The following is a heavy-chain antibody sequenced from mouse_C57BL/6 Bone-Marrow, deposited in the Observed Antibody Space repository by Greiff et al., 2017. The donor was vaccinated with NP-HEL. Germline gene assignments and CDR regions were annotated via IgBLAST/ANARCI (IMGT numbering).Heavy chain of an antibody. CDR3: ARARDYYGSSYGYFDV. V-gene: IGHV1-18*01. J-gene: IGHJ1*03. CDR1: GYTFTDYN. CDR2: INPNNGGT. Sequence: EVKLQESGPELVKPGASVKIPCKASGYTFTDYNMDWVKQSHGKSLEWIGDINPNNGGTIYNQKFKGKATLTVDKSSSTAYMELRSLTSEDTAVYYCARARDYYGSSYGYFDVWGTGTTVTVSS. D-gene: IGHD1-1*01.